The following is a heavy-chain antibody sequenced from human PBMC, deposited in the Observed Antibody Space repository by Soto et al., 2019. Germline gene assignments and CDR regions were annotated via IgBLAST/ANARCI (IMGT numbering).Heavy chain of an antibody. CDR1: GFIFTNYA. V-gene: IGHV3-23*01. D-gene: IGHD1-26*01. CDR2: ISGSGFKK. J-gene: IGHJ5*02. Sequence: GSLRLSCAASGFIFTNYAMNWVRQAPGKGLEWISSISGSGFKKYYADSVKGRFTISRDNSKSTVYLELNNLSAEDTAVYHCAKNQGVELVPLATVDWFDPWGQGSVVTVSS. CDR3: AKNQGVELVPLATVDWFDP.